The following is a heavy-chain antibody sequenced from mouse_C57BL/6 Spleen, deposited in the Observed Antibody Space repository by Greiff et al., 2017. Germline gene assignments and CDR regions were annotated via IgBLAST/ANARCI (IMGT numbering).Heavy chain of an antibody. D-gene: IGHD1-1*01. V-gene: IGHV1-81*01. CDR3: ARYYYGSSYPLYYYAMDY. Sequence: VKLVESGAELARPGASVKLSCKASGYTFTSYGISWVKQRTGQGLEWIGEIYPRSGNTYYNEKFKGKATLTADKSSSTAYMELRSLTSEDSAVYFCARYYYGSSYPLYYYAMDYWGQGTSVTVSS. J-gene: IGHJ4*01. CDR1: GYTFTSYG. CDR2: IYPRSGNT.